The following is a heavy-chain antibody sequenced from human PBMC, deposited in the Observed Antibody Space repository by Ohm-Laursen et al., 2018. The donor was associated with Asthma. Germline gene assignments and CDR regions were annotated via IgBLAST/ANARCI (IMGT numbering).Heavy chain of an antibody. Sequence: LSLTCAASGYTFSRYSIHWVRQIPGKGLEWVASISTASSFIYYADSVRGRFTTSRDNARNSVYLQMNSLRAEDTALYYCVRIGPEWELPGREYSLHHWGEGTLVTVSS. CDR1: GYTFSRYS. D-gene: IGHD1-26*01. J-gene: IGHJ1*01. V-gene: IGHV3-21*01. CDR2: ISTASSFI. CDR3: VRIGPEWELPGREYSLHH.